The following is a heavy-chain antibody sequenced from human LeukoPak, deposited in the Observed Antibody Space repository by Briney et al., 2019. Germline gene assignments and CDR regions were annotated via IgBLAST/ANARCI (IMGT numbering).Heavy chain of an antibody. V-gene: IGHV3-48*04. Sequence: GGSLRLSCAASGFIFSGRSMNWFRQAPGKGLEWISYIRSNGATTYYADSVKGRFIISRDNAKNSLYLQMNSLRAEDTAVYYCARGRGTAVVATHCFDPWGRGTLVTVSS. CDR1: GFIFSGRS. CDR3: ARGRGTAVVATHCFDP. J-gene: IGHJ5*02. CDR2: IRSNGATT. D-gene: IGHD2-15*01.